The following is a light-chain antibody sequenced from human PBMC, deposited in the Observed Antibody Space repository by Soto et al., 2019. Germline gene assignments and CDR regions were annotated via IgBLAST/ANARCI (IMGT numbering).Light chain of an antibody. Sequence: ITLATYILCVSPADSVSLSCRASQSVSINLAWYQQKPGQAPRLLIYGASTRATGIPARFSGSGSGTEFTLTISSLQSEDFAVYYCQQYNNWPGTFGQGTKVDIK. V-gene: IGKV3-15*01. CDR1: QSVSIN. CDR3: QQYNNWPGT. J-gene: IGKJ1*01. CDR2: GAS.